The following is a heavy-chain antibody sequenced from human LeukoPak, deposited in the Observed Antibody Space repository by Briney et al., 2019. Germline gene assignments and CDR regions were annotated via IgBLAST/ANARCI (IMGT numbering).Heavy chain of an antibody. CDR1: GFTFSNYG. CDR2: ISYDGSNT. J-gene: IGHJ5*02. Sequence: GSLRLSCAASGFTFSNYGIHWVRQAPGKGLEWVALISYDGSNTWYADSVKGRFTISRDNSKNTLYLQMNSLKADDTAVYFCAREGYRRNNWFDPWGQGTLVTVSS. V-gene: IGHV3-30*04. D-gene: IGHD1-14*01. CDR3: AREGYRRNNWFDP.